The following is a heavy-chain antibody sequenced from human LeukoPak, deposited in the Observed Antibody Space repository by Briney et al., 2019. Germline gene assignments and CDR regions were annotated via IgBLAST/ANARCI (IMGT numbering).Heavy chain of an antibody. CDR1: GYTFTGYY. Sequence: ASVKVSCKASGYTFTGYYMHWVRQAPGQGLEWMGWINPNSGGTNFAQNFQGRVTMTRDTSISTAYMELSRLRSDDTAVYYCARVSYDILTGYWGPFDYWGQGTLVTVSS. CDR2: INPNSGGT. D-gene: IGHD3-9*01. J-gene: IGHJ4*02. V-gene: IGHV1-2*02. CDR3: ARVSYDILTGYWGPFDY.